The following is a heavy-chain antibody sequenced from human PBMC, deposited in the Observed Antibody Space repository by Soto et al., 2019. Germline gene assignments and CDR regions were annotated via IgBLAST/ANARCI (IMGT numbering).Heavy chain of an antibody. CDR1: GYTFTSYG. Sequence: ASVKVSFKASGYTFTSYGISWVRQAPGQGLEWMGWISAYNGNTNYAQKLQGRVTMATDTSTSTAYMELRSLRYDDAAVYYCARLTVQGMGWFDPWGQGTLVTVSS. CDR2: ISAYNGNT. V-gene: IGHV1-18*01. J-gene: IGHJ5*02. CDR3: ARLTVQGMGWFDP. D-gene: IGHD6-6*01.